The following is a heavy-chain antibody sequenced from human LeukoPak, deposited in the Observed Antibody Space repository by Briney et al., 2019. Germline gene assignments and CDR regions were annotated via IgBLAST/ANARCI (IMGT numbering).Heavy chain of an antibody. CDR3: ARSIAVAGNPDI. Sequence: GGTLRLSCAASGFTFSSYSMNWVRQAPGKGLEWISSISSSSRYIYYADLVKGRFTISRDNAKNSLYLQMNSLRAEDTAVYYCARSIAVAGNPDIWGQGTMVTVSS. V-gene: IGHV3-21*01. J-gene: IGHJ3*02. CDR1: GFTFSSYS. D-gene: IGHD6-19*01. CDR2: ISSSSRYI.